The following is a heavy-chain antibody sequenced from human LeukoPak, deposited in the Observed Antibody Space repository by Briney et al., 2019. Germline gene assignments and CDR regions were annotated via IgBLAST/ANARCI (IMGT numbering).Heavy chain of an antibody. CDR3: AIGPGYGSGWYLY. Sequence: SETMSLTCAVSGYSFSSGYYWGWIRQPPGKGLEWIGSIYHSGSTYYNPSLKSRVTISVDTSKNQFSLKLSSVTAADTAVYHCAIGPGYGSGWYLYWGQRTLVTVSS. CDR2: IYHSGST. CDR1: GYSFSSGYY. V-gene: IGHV4-38-2*01. D-gene: IGHD6-19*01. J-gene: IGHJ4*02.